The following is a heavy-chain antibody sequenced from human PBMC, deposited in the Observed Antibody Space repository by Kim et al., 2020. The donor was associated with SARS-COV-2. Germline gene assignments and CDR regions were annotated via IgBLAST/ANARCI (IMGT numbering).Heavy chain of an antibody. J-gene: IGHJ4*02. V-gene: IGHV3-15*01. CDR1: GFTFSNAW. CDR3: TTGMSGELLYPFDY. CDR2: IKSKTDGGTT. Sequence: GGSLRLSCAASGFTFSNAWMSWVRQAPGKGLEWVGRIKSKTDGGTTDYAAPVKGRFTISRDDSKNTLYLQMNSLKTEDTAVYYCTTGMSGELLYPFDYWGQGTLVTVSS. D-gene: IGHD3-10*01.